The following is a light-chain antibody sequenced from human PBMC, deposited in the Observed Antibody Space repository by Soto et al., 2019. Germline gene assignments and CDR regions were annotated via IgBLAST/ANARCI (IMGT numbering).Light chain of an antibody. CDR2: KAS. CDR1: QSIGSW. J-gene: IGKJ1*01. V-gene: IGKV1-5*03. CDR3: QQYGSYSPWT. Sequence: DIQMTQSPSTLPASVGDRVTITCRASQSIGSWLAWHQQKPGKAPKLLIYKASSLESGVPSRFSGSGSGTEFTLTISSLQPDDFASYYCQQYGSYSPWTFGQGTKVEIK.